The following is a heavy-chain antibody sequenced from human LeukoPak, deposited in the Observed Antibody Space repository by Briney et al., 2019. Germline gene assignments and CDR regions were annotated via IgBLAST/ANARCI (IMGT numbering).Heavy chain of an antibody. CDR3: AKSGGTYFFDY. Sequence: GGSLRLSCAASGFTFSSYAMSWVRQAPGKGLEWVAFARYDGSNKDYADSVKGRFTISRDNSKNTLYLQMNSLRAEDTAVFYCAKSGGTYFFDYWGQGTLVIVSS. J-gene: IGHJ4*02. D-gene: IGHD1-26*01. CDR2: ARYDGSNK. CDR1: GFTFSSYA. V-gene: IGHV3-30*02.